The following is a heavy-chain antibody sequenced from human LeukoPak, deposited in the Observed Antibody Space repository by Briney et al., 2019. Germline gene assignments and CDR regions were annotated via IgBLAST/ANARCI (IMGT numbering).Heavy chain of an antibody. V-gene: IGHV1-2*02. CDR3: AKDVEKYYYDSSGYYPFDY. CDR2: INPNSGGT. D-gene: IGHD3-22*01. CDR1: GYTFTGYY. J-gene: IGHJ4*02. Sequence: ASVKVSCKASGYTFTGYYMHWVRQAPGQGLEWMGWINPNSGGTNYAQKFQGRVTMTRDTSISTAYMELSRLRSDDTAVYYCAKDVEKYYYDSSGYYPFDYWGQGTLVTVSS.